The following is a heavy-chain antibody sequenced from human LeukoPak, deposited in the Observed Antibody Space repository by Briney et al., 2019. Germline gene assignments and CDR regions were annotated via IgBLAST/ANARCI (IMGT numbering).Heavy chain of an antibody. V-gene: IGHV4-34*01. Sequence: SETLSLTCAVYGGSFSGYYWSWIRQPPGKGLEWIGEIYHSGSTNYNPSLKSRVTISVDKSKNQFSLKLSSVTAADTAVYYCARPPGIAAAWFDPWGQGTLVTVSS. CDR2: IYHSGST. J-gene: IGHJ5*02. CDR1: GGSFSGYY. CDR3: ARPPGIAAAWFDP. D-gene: IGHD6-13*01.